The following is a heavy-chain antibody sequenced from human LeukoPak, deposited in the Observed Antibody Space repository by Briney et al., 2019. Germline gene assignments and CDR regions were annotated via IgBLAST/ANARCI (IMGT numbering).Heavy chain of an antibody. CDR3: ARADFIDAGPYLIGP. V-gene: IGHV1-2*02. CDR2: INTKTGRT. CDR1: GYSFTDYY. D-gene: IGHD3-3*01. J-gene: IGHJ5*02. Sequence: AASVRVSCKTSGYSFTDYYIHWVRQAPGQGLEWMGWINTKTGRTSSARKFQGRVTMTRDPSITTVSMDMAWLTSDDTAIYFCARADFIDAGPYLIGPWGQGTLVTVSP.